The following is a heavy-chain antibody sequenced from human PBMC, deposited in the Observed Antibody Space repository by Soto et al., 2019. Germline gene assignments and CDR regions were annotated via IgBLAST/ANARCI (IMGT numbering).Heavy chain of an antibody. V-gene: IGHV1-3*01. D-gene: IGHD6-19*01. CDR1: GYTFTSYA. J-gene: IGHJ5*02. Sequence: QVQLVQSGAEVTKPGASVKVSCKASGYTFTSYAMHWVRQAPGQRLEWMGWINAGNGNTKYSQKFQGRVTITRDTSASIVYMELSSLRPEDTAVYYCVRDLEYSSGWGYTWFDPWGQGTLVTVSS. CDR3: VRDLEYSSGWGYTWFDP. CDR2: INAGNGNT.